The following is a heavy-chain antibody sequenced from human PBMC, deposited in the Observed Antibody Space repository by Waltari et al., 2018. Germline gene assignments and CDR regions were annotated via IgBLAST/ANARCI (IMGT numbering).Heavy chain of an antibody. D-gene: IGHD3-3*01. J-gene: IGHJ3*02. CDR2: IIPIFGTA. Sequence: QVQLVQSGAEVKKPGSSVKVSCKASGGPFSSYATSWVRQAPGQGLEWMGGIIPIFGTANYAQKFQGRVTITTDESTSTAYMELSSLRSEDTAVYYCARVLITIFGVVKGNAFDIWGQGTMVTVSS. V-gene: IGHV1-69*05. CDR3: ARVLITIFGVVKGNAFDI. CDR1: GGPFSSYA.